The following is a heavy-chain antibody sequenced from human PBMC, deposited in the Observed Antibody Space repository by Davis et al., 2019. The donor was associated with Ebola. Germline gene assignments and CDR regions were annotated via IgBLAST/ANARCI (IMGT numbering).Heavy chain of an antibody. CDR1: GYTFTSYY. CDR2: INPSGGST. Sequence: ASVQVSCKASGYTFTSYYMHWVRQAPGQGLEWMGIINPSGGSTTNAQKFQGRVTMTRDTSTRTVYMELSSLRSGDTDVYYRARGRGHYESSGGDFWGQGTLVTVSS. V-gene: IGHV1-46*01. J-gene: IGHJ4*02. D-gene: IGHD3-22*01. CDR3: ARGRGHYESSGGDF.